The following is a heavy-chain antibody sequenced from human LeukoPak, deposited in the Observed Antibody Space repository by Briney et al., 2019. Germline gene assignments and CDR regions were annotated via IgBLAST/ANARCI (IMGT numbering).Heavy chain of an antibody. CDR2: INASGRT. Sequence: KSSETLSLTCTASGGSINTYYWSWIRQPAGKGLEWIGRINASGRTNYNPSLKSRVTMSVDTSKNQFSLKVNSVTAADTAVYYCAREYGDFDYWGQGTLVTVSS. J-gene: IGHJ4*02. CDR3: AREYGDFDY. V-gene: IGHV4-4*07. D-gene: IGHD4-17*01. CDR1: GGSINTYY.